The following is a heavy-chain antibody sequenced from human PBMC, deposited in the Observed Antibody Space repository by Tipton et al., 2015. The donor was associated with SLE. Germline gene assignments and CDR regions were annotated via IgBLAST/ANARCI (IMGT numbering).Heavy chain of an antibody. CDR3: ARAPGLERSYYYYYIDV. CDR2: INHSGST. J-gene: IGHJ6*03. Sequence: LRLSCALYGGSFSGYYWNWIRQPPGKGLEWIGEINHSGSTNYNPSLKSRVTMSVDTSKNQFSLKLSSVTAADTAVYYCARAPGLERSYYYYYIDVWDKGTTVTVSS. CDR1: GGSFSGYY. D-gene: IGHD1-1*01. V-gene: IGHV4-34*01.